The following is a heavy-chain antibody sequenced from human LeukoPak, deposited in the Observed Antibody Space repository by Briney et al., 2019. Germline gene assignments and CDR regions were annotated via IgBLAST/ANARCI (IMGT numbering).Heavy chain of an antibody. CDR1: GFTFSNYA. V-gene: IGHV3-23*01. Sequence: GGSLRLSCVASGFTFSNYAMSWVRQAPGKGLEWVSAITGSGTNTYYADSVKGRFTISRDNSKNTVFLQMNSLRHEDTAIYYCVIWGDYDVLTGYYVPDYGGQGTLVTVSS. CDR3: VIWGDYDVLTGYYVPDY. CDR2: ITGSGTNT. J-gene: IGHJ4*02. D-gene: IGHD3-9*01.